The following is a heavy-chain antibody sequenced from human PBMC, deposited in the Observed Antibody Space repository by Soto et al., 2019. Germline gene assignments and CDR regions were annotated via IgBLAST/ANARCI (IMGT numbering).Heavy chain of an antibody. CDR1: GFTFNNYG. Sequence: QVQLEESGGGVVQPGRSLRLSCAASGFTFNNYGMHWVRQAPGKGLEWLAVIWNDGSNSSYANSVKGRFTISRDNSKNTLYLQMSSLRAEDTAVYYCARRQIPPPTRGAANARGGMDVWGQGTTVTVSS. CDR3: ARRQIPPPTRGAANARGGMDV. J-gene: IGHJ6*02. V-gene: IGHV3-33*01. D-gene: IGHD6-13*01. CDR2: IWNDGSNS.